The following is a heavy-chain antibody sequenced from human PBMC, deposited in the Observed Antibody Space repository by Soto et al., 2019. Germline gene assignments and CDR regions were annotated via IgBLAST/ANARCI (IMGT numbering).Heavy chain of an antibody. J-gene: IGHJ4*02. CDR3: ARELQGLYYFDY. D-gene: IGHD2-15*01. V-gene: IGHV1-3*01. Sequence: ASVKVSCKASGYTFISYAIHWVRQAPGQRLEWMGWINAGNGNTKYSQKFQGRVTITRDTSASTAYMELTSLRSEDTAVYYCARELQGLYYFDYWGQGTQVTVSS. CDR1: GYTFISYA. CDR2: INAGNGNT.